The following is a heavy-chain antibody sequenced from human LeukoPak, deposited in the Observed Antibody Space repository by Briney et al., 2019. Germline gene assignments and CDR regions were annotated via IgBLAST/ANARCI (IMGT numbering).Heavy chain of an antibody. CDR2: LLQWSA. CDR1: GGSISSYY. D-gene: IGHD1-26*01. CDR3: AGGTYYYFDY. J-gene: IGHJ4*02. V-gene: IGHV4-59*01. Sequence: PSETLSLTCTVSGGSISSYYWSWIRQPPGKGVEWIGCLLQWSAHYNPSLKSRVTISVDTSKNQFSLKVSSVTAADTAIYYCAGGTYYYFDYWGQGTLVTVSS.